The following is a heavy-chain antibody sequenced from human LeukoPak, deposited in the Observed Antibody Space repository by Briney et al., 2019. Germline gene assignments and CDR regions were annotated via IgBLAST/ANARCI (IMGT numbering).Heavy chain of an antibody. CDR2: ISSSSSYI. CDR1: GFTFSNFG. J-gene: IGHJ4*02. V-gene: IGHV3-21*01. Sequence: GGSLRFSCAASGFTFSNFGINWVRQAPGKGLEWVSSISSSSSYISYADSVKGRFTISRDNAKNSLDLQMNSLGAEDTAVYYCAIDRYSSGWYTFDYWGQGTLVTVSS. CDR3: AIDRYSSGWYTFDY. D-gene: IGHD6-19*01.